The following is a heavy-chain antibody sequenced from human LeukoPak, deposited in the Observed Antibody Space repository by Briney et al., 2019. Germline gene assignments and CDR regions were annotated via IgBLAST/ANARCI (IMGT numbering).Heavy chain of an antibody. CDR3: ARAQPTASRLANLRY. D-gene: IGHD2-2*01. Sequence: KPSETLSLTCAVYGGSFIGYYWSWIRQPPGKGLEWIGEINHSGSTNYNPSLKSRVTISVDTSKNQFSLKLSSVTAADTAVYYCARAQPTASRLANLRYWGQGTLVTVSS. V-gene: IGHV4-34*01. CDR1: GGSFIGYY. CDR2: INHSGST. J-gene: IGHJ4*02.